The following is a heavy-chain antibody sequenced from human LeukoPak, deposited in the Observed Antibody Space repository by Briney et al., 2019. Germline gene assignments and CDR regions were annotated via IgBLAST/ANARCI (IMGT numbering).Heavy chain of an antibody. Sequence: PSETLSLTCTVSAGSISSYYWSWIRQPPGKALGGIGDIFYTGSTNYNPSLKSRLTMSVDTSKNQFSLKLTSVTAADTAVYYCARGGDYGSGSYLFDYWGQGTLVTVTS. CDR1: AGSISSYY. V-gene: IGHV4-59*01. CDR2: IFYTGST. D-gene: IGHD3-10*01. CDR3: ARGGDYGSGSYLFDY. J-gene: IGHJ4*02.